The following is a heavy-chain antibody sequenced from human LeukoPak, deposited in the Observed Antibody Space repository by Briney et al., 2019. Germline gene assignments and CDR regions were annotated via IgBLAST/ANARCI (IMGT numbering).Heavy chain of an antibody. CDR2: IKHDGTDK. Sequence: GGSLRLSCAAPGFTFSNYWMSSVRQAPGKGLEWVANIKHDGTDKYYVDSVKGPFTISRDNAKNSLFLQMNSLRAEDTAVYYCARPRPGWSSVMPYFDYWGQGTLVTVSS. CDR1: GFTFSNYW. J-gene: IGHJ4*02. D-gene: IGHD3-16*01. V-gene: IGHV3-7*01. CDR3: ARPRPGWSSVMPYFDY.